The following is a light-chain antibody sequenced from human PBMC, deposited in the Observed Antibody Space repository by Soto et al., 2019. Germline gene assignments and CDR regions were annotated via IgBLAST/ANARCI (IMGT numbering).Light chain of an antibody. V-gene: IGKV3-20*01. CDR1: QSVSSSY. CDR3: QQYGSSLLT. Sequence: EIVLTQSPGTLSLSPGERATLSCRASQSVSSSYLAGYQQKLGQAPRLLIYGASSRATGILDRFSGSGSGTDFTLTITRLEPEDFAVYYCQQYGSSLLTFGGGTKVEIK. CDR2: GAS. J-gene: IGKJ4*01.